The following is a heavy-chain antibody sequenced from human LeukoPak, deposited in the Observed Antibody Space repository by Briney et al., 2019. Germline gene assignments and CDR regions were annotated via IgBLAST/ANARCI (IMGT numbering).Heavy chain of an antibody. CDR1: GGSFSGYY. Sequence: SETLPLTCAVYGGSFSGYYWSWIRQPPGKGLEWIGEINHSGSTNYNPSLKSRVTISVDTSKNQFSLKLSSVTAADTAVYYCASLPGYDSSGYRRVYYYYYMDVWGKGTTVTVSS. CDR3: ASLPGYDSSGYRRVYYYYYMDV. J-gene: IGHJ6*03. D-gene: IGHD3-22*01. V-gene: IGHV4-34*01. CDR2: INHSGST.